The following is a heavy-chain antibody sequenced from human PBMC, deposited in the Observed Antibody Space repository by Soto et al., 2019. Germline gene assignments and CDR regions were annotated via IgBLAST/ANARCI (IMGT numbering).Heavy chain of an antibody. J-gene: IGHJ6*02. D-gene: IGHD1-26*01. CDR3: AKVVGVRGNYYYYGMDV. CDR1: GFTFSSYG. CDR2: ISYDGSNK. Sequence: VGSLRLSCAASGFTFSSYGMHWVRQAPGKGLEWVAVISYDGSNKYYADSVKGRFTISRDNSKNTLYLQMNSLRAEDTAVYYCAKVVGVRGNYYYYGMDVWGQGTTVTVSS. V-gene: IGHV3-30*18.